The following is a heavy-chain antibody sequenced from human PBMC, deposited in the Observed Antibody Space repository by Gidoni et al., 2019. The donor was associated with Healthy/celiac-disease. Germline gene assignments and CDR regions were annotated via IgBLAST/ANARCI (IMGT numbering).Heavy chain of an antibody. D-gene: IGHD3-22*01. CDR3: ARDVDTAMGEITMIVVPQPQAAEGY. CDR1: VFTFSIYS. V-gene: IGHV3-21*01. CDR2: NSSSSSYI. Sequence: EVQLVESGGGLVKPGGSLRLSCAASVFTFSIYSMNWVRQPPGKGLEWFASNSSSSSYIYYADSVKGRFTISRDNAKNSLYLQMNSLRAEDTAVYYCARDVDTAMGEITMIVVPQPQAAEGYWGQGTLVTVSS. J-gene: IGHJ4*02.